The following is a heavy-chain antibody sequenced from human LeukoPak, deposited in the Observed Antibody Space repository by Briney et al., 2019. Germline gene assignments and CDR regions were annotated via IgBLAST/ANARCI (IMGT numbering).Heavy chain of an antibody. D-gene: IGHD6-19*01. CDR3: ARGTPVREQWLVGSYYYMDV. Sequence: ASVKVSCKASRYTFTGYYMHWVRQAPGQGLEWMGWINPNSGGTNYAQKFQGRVTMTRDTSISTAYMELSRLRSDDTAVYYCARGTPVREQWLVGSYYYMDVWGKGTTVTVSS. CDR1: RYTFTGYY. V-gene: IGHV1-2*02. CDR2: INPNSGGT. J-gene: IGHJ6*03.